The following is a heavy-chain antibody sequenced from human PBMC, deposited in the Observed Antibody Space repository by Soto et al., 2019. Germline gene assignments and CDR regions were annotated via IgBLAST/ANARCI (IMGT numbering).Heavy chain of an antibody. CDR2: MNLDFGDT. D-gene: IGHD3-10*01. CDR3: GLEPTGTGGIDN. J-gene: IGHJ4*02. Sequence: QEQLVQSGAEVKKPGASVKVSCKASGHTFTGHHMHWVRQAPGQGLEWMGCMNLDFGDTRFTQKFQGRVTTIRDTSIITTYMELSGLRFDDTAVYYCGLEPTGTGGIDNWGLGTLVTVSS. CDR1: GHTFTGHH. V-gene: IGHV1-2*02.